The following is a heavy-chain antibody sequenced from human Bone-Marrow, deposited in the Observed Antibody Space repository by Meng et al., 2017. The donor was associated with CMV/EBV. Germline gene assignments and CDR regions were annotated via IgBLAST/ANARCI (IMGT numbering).Heavy chain of an antibody. Sequence: ASVKVSCKASGYTFTGYYMHWVRQAPGQGLEWMGWINPNSGGTNYAQKLQGRVTMTTDTSTSTAYMELRSLRSDDTAVYYCARARKTRGIAAAAAVFDYWGQGTLVTVSS. J-gene: IGHJ4*02. CDR1: GYTFTGYY. V-gene: IGHV1-2*02. CDR2: INPNSGGT. D-gene: IGHD6-13*01. CDR3: ARARKTRGIAAAAAVFDY.